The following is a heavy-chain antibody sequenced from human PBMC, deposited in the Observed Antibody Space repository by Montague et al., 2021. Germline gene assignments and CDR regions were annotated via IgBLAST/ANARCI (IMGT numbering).Heavy chain of an antibody. CDR2: IYSIGNT. J-gene: IGHJ3*01. Sequence: SETLSLTCTVSGDSMNTYKWNWIRQPPGKGLEWIGYIYSIGNTTSNPSLKSRVTISVDPSRNQFSLEVRSVTAADTAKYYCAREWSAFDFWGQGIMVTVSS. D-gene: IGHD1-26*01. CDR1: GDSMNTYK. V-gene: IGHV4-59*01. CDR3: AREWSAFDF.